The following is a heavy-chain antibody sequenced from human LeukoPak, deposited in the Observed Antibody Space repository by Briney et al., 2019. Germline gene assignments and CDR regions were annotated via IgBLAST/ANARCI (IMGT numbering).Heavy chain of an antibody. CDR3: AREDVDGDYFL. D-gene: IGHD4-17*01. CDR2: ISGDNT. Sequence: GGSLRLSCAGSGFSFISYAMSWVRQAPGKGLEWVSGISGDNTFYADSVKDRFTISRDNAKNTLFLQMNSLRAEDTAVYYCAREDVDGDYFLWGQETLVTVSS. J-gene: IGHJ4*02. CDR1: GFSFISYA. V-gene: IGHV3-23*01.